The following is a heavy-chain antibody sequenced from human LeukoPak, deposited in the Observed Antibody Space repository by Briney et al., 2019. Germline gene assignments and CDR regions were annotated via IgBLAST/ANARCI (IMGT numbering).Heavy chain of an antibody. CDR2: INYRGNT. Sequence: ASETLSLTCTVSGGSISSSSYYWGWIRQPPGKGLDWIGIINYRGNTYYNPSLKSRVTISVDTSKNQFSLKLSSVTAADTAVYYCARRDSYSSGYDYFDYWGQGTLVTVSS. D-gene: IGHD3-22*01. CDR1: GGSISSSSYY. CDR3: ARRDSYSSGYDYFDY. V-gene: IGHV4-39*01. J-gene: IGHJ4*02.